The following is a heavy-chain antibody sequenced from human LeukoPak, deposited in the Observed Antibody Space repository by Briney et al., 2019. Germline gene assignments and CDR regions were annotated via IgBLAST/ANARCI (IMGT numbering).Heavy chain of an antibody. V-gene: IGHV3-7*01. CDR3: ARDHVVDGLVFDY. J-gene: IGHJ4*02. CDR1: GFTFSSHW. CDR2: INQYGSER. Sequence: GGSPRLSCVASGFTFSSHWMSWVRQAPGKGLEWVANINQYGSERNYVDSVKGRFTISRDNAKSSLYLQMNSLRAEDTAIYYCARDHVVDGLVFDYWGQGTLVTVSS. D-gene: IGHD2-15*01.